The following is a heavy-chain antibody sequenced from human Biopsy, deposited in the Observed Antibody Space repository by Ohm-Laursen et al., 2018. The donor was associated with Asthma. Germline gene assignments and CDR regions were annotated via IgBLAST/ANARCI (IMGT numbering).Heavy chain of an antibody. D-gene: IGHD2-8*01. Sequence: SLRLSCAASGFTFSNYGMHWVRQVAGKGLDWVAVVTYDGISQYYAESVKGRFTIPRDNSRNTLNLQMNSVRPDDTAVYFCARERVGVLGSYNGMDVWGPGTTVSVSS. V-gene: IGHV3-30*03. CDR2: VTYDGISQ. CDR1: GFTFSNYG. CDR3: ARERVGVLGSYNGMDV. J-gene: IGHJ6*02.